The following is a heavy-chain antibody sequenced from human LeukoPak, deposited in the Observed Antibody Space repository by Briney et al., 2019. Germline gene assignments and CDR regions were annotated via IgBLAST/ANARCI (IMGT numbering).Heavy chain of an antibody. D-gene: IGHD3-10*01. CDR1: GFTFSSYG. CDR3: AKEWDYYGSGSYYTY. Sequence: GRSLRLSCAASGFTFSSYGMHWVRQAPGKGLEWVAVISYDGSKKYYADSVKGRFTISRDNSKNTLYLQVNSLRAEDTAVYYCAKEWDYYGSGSYYTYWGQGTLVTVSS. V-gene: IGHV3-30*18. J-gene: IGHJ4*02. CDR2: ISYDGSKK.